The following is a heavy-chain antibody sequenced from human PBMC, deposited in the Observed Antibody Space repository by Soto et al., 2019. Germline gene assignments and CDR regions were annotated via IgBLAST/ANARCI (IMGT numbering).Heavy chain of an antibody. CDR1: GFTFSSYA. CDR3: AREEAARPAYYYYYYGMDV. CDR2: ISYDGSNK. Sequence: GGSLRVSCAASGFTFSSYAMHWGRQAPGKGLEWVAVISYDGSNKYYADSVKGRFTISRDNSKNTLYLQMNSLRAEDTAVYYCAREEAARPAYYYYYYGMDVWGQGTTVTVSS. V-gene: IGHV3-30-3*01. J-gene: IGHJ6*02. D-gene: IGHD6-6*01.